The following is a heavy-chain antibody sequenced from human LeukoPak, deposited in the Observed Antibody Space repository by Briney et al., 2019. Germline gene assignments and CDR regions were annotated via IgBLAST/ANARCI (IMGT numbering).Heavy chain of an antibody. V-gene: IGHV3-74*01. J-gene: IGHJ5*02. CDR2: IKSDGSNS. CDR1: GFTFSGYW. Sequence: GGSLRLSCSASGFTFSGYWMHWVRQAPGKGLVWVSRIKSDGSNSTYADSVRGRFTISRDNAKNTLYLQMDSLRAEDTAVYYCARSDWFDPWGQGTLVTVSS. CDR3: ARSDWFDP.